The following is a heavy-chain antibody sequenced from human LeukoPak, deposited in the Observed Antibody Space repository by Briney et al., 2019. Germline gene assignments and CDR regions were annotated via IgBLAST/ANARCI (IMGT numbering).Heavy chain of an antibody. CDR2: ISSSSSYI. J-gene: IGHJ3*02. D-gene: IGHD3-22*01. Sequence: GGSLRLSCAASGFTFSSYSMNWVRQAPGKGLEWVSSISSSSSYIYYADSVKGRFTISRDNAKNSLYLQMNSLRAEDTAVYYCARDLIVVVTHRAFEIWGQGTMVTVSS. CDR1: GFTFSSYS. V-gene: IGHV3-21*01. CDR3: ARDLIVVVTHRAFEI.